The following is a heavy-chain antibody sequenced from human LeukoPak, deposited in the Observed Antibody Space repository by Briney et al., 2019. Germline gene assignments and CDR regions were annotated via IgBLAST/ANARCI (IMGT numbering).Heavy chain of an antibody. CDR3: ARARGGYRYYFDY. CDR2: IIPIFGTA. D-gene: IGHD1-1*01. CDR1: GGTFSSYA. V-gene: IGHV1-69*13. Sequence: SVKVSCKASGGTFSSYAISWVRQAPGQGLEWMGGIIPIFGTANYAQKFQGRVTITANESTSTAYMELSSRRSEDTAVYYCARARGGYRYYFDYWGQGTLVSVSS. J-gene: IGHJ4*02.